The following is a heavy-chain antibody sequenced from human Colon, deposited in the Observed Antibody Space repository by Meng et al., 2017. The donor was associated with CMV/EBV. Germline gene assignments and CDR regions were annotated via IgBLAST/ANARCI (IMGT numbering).Heavy chain of an antibody. J-gene: IGHJ4*02. CDR3: AKDYMSACDS. D-gene: IGHD2-21*01. V-gene: IGHV3-30*02. CDR2: IRYDGNKE. Sequence: GESLKISCAAFGYTFGSYGIHWVRQAPGKGLEWVTFIRYDGNKEHYADSVKGRFTVSRDNAKNSLYLQMNTLRDEDTALYYCAKDYMSACDSWGRGTLVTVSS. CDR1: GYTFGSYG.